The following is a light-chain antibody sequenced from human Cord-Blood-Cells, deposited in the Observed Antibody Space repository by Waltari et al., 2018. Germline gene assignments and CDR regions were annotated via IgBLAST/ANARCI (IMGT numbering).Light chain of an antibody. CDR3: QQYNSYSWT. Sequence: DIQMTQSPSPLPASVGDRATITCRASQSISSWLAWYQQKPGKAPKLLIYKASSLESGVPSRFSGSGSGTEFTLTISSLQPDDFATYYCQQYNSYSWTFGQGTKVEIK. V-gene: IGKV1-5*03. J-gene: IGKJ1*01. CDR2: KAS. CDR1: QSISSW.